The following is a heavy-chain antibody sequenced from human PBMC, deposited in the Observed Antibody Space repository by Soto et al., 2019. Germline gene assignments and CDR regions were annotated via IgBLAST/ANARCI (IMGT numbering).Heavy chain of an antibody. CDR2: TYYRSKWYN. CDR1: GESVSRNIAA. D-gene: IGHD3-10*01. J-gene: IGHJ6*02. V-gene: IGHV6-1*01. Sequence: SPAVSLTGAFSGESVSRNIAAWTWIRQSPSRGLEWLGRTYYRSKWYNDYAVSVKSRITINPDTSKNQFSLQLNSVTPEDTAVYYCARGVYYYGMDVWGQGTTVTVS. CDR3: ARGVYYYGMDV.